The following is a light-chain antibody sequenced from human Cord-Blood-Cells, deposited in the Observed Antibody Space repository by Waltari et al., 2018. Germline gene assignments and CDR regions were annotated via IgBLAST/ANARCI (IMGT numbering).Light chain of an antibody. V-gene: IGLV2-8*01. CDR3: SSYAGSNNVV. J-gene: IGLJ2*01. CDR2: ELS. CDR1: RSAVGGYNY. Sequence: QPALTQPPSASGSPGQSVTISCTGTRSAVGGYNYVSCYQQHPGKAPKLMIYELSKRPSGVPVRFSGSKSGNTASLTVSGLQAEDEADYYCSSYAGSNNVVFGGGTKLTVL.